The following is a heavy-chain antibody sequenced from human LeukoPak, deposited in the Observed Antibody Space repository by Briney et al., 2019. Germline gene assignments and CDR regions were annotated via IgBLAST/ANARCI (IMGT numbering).Heavy chain of an antibody. CDR2: ISGSGGST. V-gene: IGHV3-23*01. CDR1: GFTFSNDA. D-gene: IGHD6-19*01. CDR3: AKIGVAGIYFDY. J-gene: IGHJ4*02. Sequence: GGSLRLSCAASGFTFSNDAMTWVRQAPGKGLEWVSAISGSGGSTYYADSVKGRFTISRDNSKNTLYLQMNSLRAEDTAVYYCAKIGVAGIYFDYWGQGTLVTVSS.